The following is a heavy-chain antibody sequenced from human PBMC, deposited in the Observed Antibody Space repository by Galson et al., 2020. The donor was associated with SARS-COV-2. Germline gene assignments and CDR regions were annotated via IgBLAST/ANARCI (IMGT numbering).Heavy chain of an antibody. CDR2: ISGSGGST. V-gene: IGHV3-23*01. CDR1: GFTFSSYA. D-gene: IGHD3-3*01. J-gene: IGHJ4*02. CDR3: AKVAYYDFWSGHELDY. Sequence: GGSLRLSCAASGFTFSSYAMSWVRQAPGKGLEWVSAISGSGGSTYYADSVKGRFTISRDNSKNTLYLQMNSLRAEDTAIYYCAKVAYYDFWSGHELDYWGLGTLVTVSS.